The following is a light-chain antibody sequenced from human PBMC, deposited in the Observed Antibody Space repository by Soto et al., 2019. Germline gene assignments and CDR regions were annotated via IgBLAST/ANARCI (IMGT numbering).Light chain of an antibody. CDR3: QQYNSYPLT. CDR1: QSISSW. CDR2: DAS. V-gene: IGKV1-5*01. J-gene: IGKJ4*01. Sequence: DIQMTQSTSTLSASVGDRVTITCRASQSISSWLAWYQEKPGKAPKLLIYDASSLASGVPSRFSDSGSGTEFTLTISSLQPDDFATYYCQQYNSYPLTFGGGTKVEIK.